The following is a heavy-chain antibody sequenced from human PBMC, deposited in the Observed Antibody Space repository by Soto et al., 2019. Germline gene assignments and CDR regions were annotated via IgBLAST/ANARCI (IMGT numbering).Heavy chain of an antibody. J-gene: IGHJ4*02. Sequence: QPGGSLRLSCAASGFTFTDYWTHWVRQAPGKGPVWVSRINSDGSRTSYADSVTGRFTISRDNAKNTLYLQMNSLRVEDTALYYCARETYRGFYFDYWGQGTLVTVSS. CDR2: INSDGSRT. V-gene: IGHV3-74*01. D-gene: IGHD4-4*01. CDR1: GFTFTDYW. CDR3: ARETYRGFYFDY.